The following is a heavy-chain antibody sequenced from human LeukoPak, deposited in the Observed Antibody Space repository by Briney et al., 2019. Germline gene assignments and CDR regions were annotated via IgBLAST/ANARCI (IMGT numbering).Heavy chain of an antibody. CDR3: ARGPIVVVAALEYAEYFQH. CDR1: GFTFSSYA. Sequence: GRSLRLSCAASGFTFSSYAMHWVRQAPGKGLEWVAVISYDGSNKYYAHSVKGRFTISRDNSKNTLYLQMNSLRAEDTAVYYCARGPIVVVAALEYAEYFQHWGQGTLVTVSS. D-gene: IGHD2-15*01. J-gene: IGHJ1*01. V-gene: IGHV3-30-3*01. CDR2: ISYDGSNK.